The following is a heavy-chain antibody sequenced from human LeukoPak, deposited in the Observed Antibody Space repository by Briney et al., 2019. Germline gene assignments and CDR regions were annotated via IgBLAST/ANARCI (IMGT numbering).Heavy chain of an antibody. CDR1: GFTFSSYP. J-gene: IGHJ3*01. V-gene: IGHV3-21*01. CDR2: ISTTNSYI. Sequence: GGSLRLSCAASGFTFSSYPLNWVRQAPGKGLEWVSSISTTNSYIYYADSVKGRFTISRDNAKNSLYLQMNNLRAEDTAVYYCARGRQNSGSYSDAFDAWGQGTMVTVSS. CDR3: ARGRQNSGSYSDAFDA. D-gene: IGHD1-26*01.